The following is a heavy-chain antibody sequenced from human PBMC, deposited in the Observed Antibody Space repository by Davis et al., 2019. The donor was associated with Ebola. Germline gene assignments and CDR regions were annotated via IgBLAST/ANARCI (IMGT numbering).Heavy chain of an antibody. Sequence: ASVKVSCKASGYTLGSYYMHWVRQAPGQGLEWMGFINPSGGSTTYAQKFQGRVTMTRDTSANTVYMELSSLRSEDTAVYFCARDQSTITTTYFDFWGQGTLVTVSS. V-gene: IGHV1-46*01. CDR1: GYTLGSYY. CDR2: INPSGGST. CDR3: ARDQSTITTTYFDF. D-gene: IGHD4-11*01. J-gene: IGHJ4*02.